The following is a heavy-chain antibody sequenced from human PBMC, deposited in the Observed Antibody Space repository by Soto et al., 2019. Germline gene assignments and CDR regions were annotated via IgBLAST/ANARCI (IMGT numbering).Heavy chain of an antibody. CDR3: PGDKDRQQLAGNYYCILDL. CDR2: IMPVFATP. J-gene: IGHJ6*02. CDR1: GGTFSTSA. Sequence: QVQLMQSGAEVKKPGSSVKVSCKASGGTFSTSAISWVRQAPGEGLEWVGGIMPVFATPDYAQKFQGRVTISVAAATTTAYLDRTRITTDGTAVYDWPGDKDRQQLAGNYYCILDLWGQGTAITVSS. V-gene: IGHV1-69*12. D-gene: IGHD3-3*02.